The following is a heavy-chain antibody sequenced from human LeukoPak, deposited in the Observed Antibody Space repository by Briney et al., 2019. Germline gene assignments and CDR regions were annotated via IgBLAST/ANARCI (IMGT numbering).Heavy chain of an antibody. J-gene: IGHJ4*02. Sequence: PGGSLRLSCAASGFTVSSNYMSWVRQAPGKGLEWVSVIYSGGSTYYADSVKGRFTIYRDNSKNTLYLQMNSLRAEDTAVYYCAREDCSGGSCSNDYWGQGTLVTVSS. D-gene: IGHD2-15*01. CDR3: AREDCSGGSCSNDY. CDR2: IYSGGST. V-gene: IGHV3-66*02. CDR1: GFTVSSNY.